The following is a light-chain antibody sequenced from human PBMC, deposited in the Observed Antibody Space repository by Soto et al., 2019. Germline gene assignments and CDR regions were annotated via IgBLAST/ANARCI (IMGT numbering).Light chain of an antibody. Sequence: EIVMTQSPATLSVSPGERATLSCRASQSVSSNLAWYQQKHGQAPRLLIYGPSTRATGIPPRFSGSGSGTEFTPTISSLQSEDFAVYNCQQYNNWPPWTFGQGTKVEIK. V-gene: IGKV3-15*01. CDR1: QSVSSN. CDR3: QQYNNWPPWT. J-gene: IGKJ1*01. CDR2: GPS.